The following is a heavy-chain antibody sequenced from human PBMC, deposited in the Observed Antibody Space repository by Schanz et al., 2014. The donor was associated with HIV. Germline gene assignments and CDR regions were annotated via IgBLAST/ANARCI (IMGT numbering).Heavy chain of an antibody. Sequence: EVQLVESGGGLVKPGGSLRLSCAASGFTFSSYNMNWVRQAPGKGLEWVSAISGSSITYSADSVKGRFTISRDNSRNTLYLQMNSLRAEDTAVYYCARGGLQWHPEWFDLWGQGTLVSVSS. CDR1: GFTFSSYN. CDR2: ISGSSIT. J-gene: IGHJ5*02. CDR3: ARGGLQWHPEWFDL. V-gene: IGHV3-21*01. D-gene: IGHD4-4*01.